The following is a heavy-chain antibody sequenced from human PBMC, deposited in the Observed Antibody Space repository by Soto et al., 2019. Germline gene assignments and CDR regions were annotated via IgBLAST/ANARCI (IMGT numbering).Heavy chain of an antibody. CDR1: GGTFNSHT. D-gene: IGHD5-18*01. J-gene: IGHJ6*02. CDR2: IIPTRDIV. Sequence: QVQLVQSGAELKKPWSSVKVSCEASGGTFNSHTIIAWVRQAPGQGPAWMGRIIPTRDIVDYAQKFQDRVTITADSTTNTAFMERRSLVSEDTAVYYCASDERGYNYVSDYGLDVWGQGTMVTVS. V-gene: IGHV1-69*02. CDR3: ASDERGYNYVSDYGLDV.